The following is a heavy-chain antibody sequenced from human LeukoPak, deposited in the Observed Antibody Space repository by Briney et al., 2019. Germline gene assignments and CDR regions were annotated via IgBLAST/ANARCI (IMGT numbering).Heavy chain of an antibody. J-gene: IGHJ4*02. V-gene: IGHV3-23*01. Sequence: PGGSLRLTCVVSGFTFRDHYMAWIRQAPGKGLEWVSAISGSGGSTYYADSVKGRFTISRDNSKNTLYLQMNSLRAEDTAVYYCAKDTGIAAAGTPFDYWGQGTLVTVSS. D-gene: IGHD6-13*01. CDR3: AKDTGIAAAGTPFDY. CDR1: GFTFRDHY. CDR2: ISGSGGST.